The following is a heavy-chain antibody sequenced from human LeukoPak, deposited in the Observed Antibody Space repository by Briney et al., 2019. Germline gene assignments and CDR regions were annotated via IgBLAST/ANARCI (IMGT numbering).Heavy chain of an antibody. CDR2: IIPILGMA. J-gene: IGHJ4*02. V-gene: IGHV1-69*04. Sequence: SVKVSCKASGGTFSSYAISWVRQAPGQGLEWMGRIIPILGMANYAQKFQGRVTITADKSTSTAYMELSSLRSEDTAVYYCARDSGLTVTTESSYFDYWGQGTLVTVSS. D-gene: IGHD4-17*01. CDR3: ARDSGLTVTTESSYFDY. CDR1: GGTFSSYA.